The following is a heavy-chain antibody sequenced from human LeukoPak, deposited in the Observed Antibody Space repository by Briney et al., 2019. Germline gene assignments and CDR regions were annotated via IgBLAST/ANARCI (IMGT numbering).Heavy chain of an antibody. V-gene: IGHV1-69*04. Sequence: GASVKVSCKASGGTFSSYAISWVRQAPGQGLEWTGRIIPILGIANYAQKFQGRVTITADKSTSTAYMELSSLRSEDTAVYYCARLQPGTDTHFDYWGQGTLVTVSS. D-gene: IGHD1-7*01. CDR1: GGTFSSYA. CDR3: ARLQPGTDTHFDY. CDR2: IIPILGIA. J-gene: IGHJ4*02.